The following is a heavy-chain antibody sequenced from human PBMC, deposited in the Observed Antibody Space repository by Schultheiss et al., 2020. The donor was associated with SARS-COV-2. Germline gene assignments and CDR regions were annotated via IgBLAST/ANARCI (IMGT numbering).Heavy chain of an antibody. Sequence: SVKVSCKASGYTFTSYGISWVRQAPGQGLEWMGRIIPILAIANYAQKFQGRVTITADKSTSTAYMELSSLRSEDTAVYYCARDHCVSSGCYEAYYYGMDLWGQGTTVTVSS. D-gene: IGHD2-2*01. CDR2: IIPILAIA. J-gene: IGHJ6*02. CDR3: ARDHCVSSGCYEAYYYGMDL. V-gene: IGHV1-69*04. CDR1: GYTFTSYG.